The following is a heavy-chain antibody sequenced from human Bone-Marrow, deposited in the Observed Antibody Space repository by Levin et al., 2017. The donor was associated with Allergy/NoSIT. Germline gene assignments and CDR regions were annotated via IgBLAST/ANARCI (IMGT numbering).Heavy chain of an antibody. J-gene: IGHJ6*02. CDR3: ARENYYDSGGYYLNSYYYGMDV. D-gene: IGHD3-22*01. CDR1: GGTLNSYA. V-gene: IGHV1-69*06. Sequence: SVKVSCKASGGTLNSYAISWVRQAPGQGLEWMGGIIPIFGEANYAQKFQGRVTVTADKSTSTAYMELSSLRSEDTAVYYCARENYYDSGGYYLNSYYYGMDVWGQGTTVTVSS. CDR2: IIPIFGEA.